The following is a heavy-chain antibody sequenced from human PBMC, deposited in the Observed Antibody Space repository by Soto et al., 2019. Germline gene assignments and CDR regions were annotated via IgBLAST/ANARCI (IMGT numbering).Heavy chain of an antibody. CDR2: IIPIFGTA. J-gene: IGHJ6*02. CDR3: AREGGSGNYRYYAMDV. Sequence: QVQLVQSGAEVKKPGSSVKVSCKASGGTFSSYAISWVRQAPGQGLEWMGGIIPIFGTANYAQKFQGRVTITADESTGTAYMELSRLRSEDTAVYYCAREGGSGNYRYYAMDVWGQGTTVTVSS. V-gene: IGHV1-69*12. CDR1: GGTFSSYA. D-gene: IGHD3-10*01.